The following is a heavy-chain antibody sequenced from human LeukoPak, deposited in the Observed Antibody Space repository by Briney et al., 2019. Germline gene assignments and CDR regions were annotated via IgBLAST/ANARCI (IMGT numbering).Heavy chain of an antibody. J-gene: IGHJ4*02. CDR1: GYTFTSCD. V-gene: IGHV1-8*01. CDR3: ARGAPQEYCSGGSCPYFDY. D-gene: IGHD2-15*01. Sequence: ASVKVACKASGYTFTSCDFNWVRQATGQGLERMGWMNPNSGNTGYAQKFQGRVTMTRNTSISTAYMEVSSLRSEDTAVYYCARGAPQEYCSGGSCPYFDYWGQGTLVTVSS. CDR2: MNPNSGNT.